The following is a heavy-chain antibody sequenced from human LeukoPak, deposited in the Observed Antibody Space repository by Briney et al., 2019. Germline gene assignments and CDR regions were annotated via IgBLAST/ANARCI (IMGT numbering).Heavy chain of an antibody. J-gene: IGHJ4*02. CDR3: ARDWFHAIDY. D-gene: IGHD2/OR15-2a*01. V-gene: IGHV3-74*01. CDR2: IRSDGSDT. Sequence: GGSLRLSCAASGFTFTTYWMHWVRQAPGEGLVWVSRIRSDGSDTRYAESVKGRFTISRDNAKNTLCLQMNSLRAEDTAVYYCARDWFHAIDYWGQGTLVTVSS. CDR1: GFTFTTYW.